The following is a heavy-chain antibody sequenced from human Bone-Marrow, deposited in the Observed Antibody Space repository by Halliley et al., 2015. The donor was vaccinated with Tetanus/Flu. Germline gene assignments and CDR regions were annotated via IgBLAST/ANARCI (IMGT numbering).Heavy chain of an antibody. V-gene: IGHV4-59*08. CDR3: AREKSAHAPARLDL. CDR2: IYYGGNT. CDR1: SGSLSGYY. Sequence: TLSLTCTVSSGSLSGYYWSWIRQPPGKGLQWIGYIYYGGNTYYNPSLNSRVSISLDTSKNRFSLKLNSLTAADTAMYYCAREKSAHAPARLDLWGQGTLVTVSS. J-gene: IGHJ5*02.